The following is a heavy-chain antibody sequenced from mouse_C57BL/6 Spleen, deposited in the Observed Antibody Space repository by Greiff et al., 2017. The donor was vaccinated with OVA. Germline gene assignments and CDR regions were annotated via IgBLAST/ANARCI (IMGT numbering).Heavy chain of an antibody. CDR1: GFTFSDYY. D-gene: IGHD2-3*01. V-gene: IGHV5-16*01. J-gene: IGHJ3*01. CDR3: ARVGFYDGLAY. Sequence: EVQLQESEGGLVQPGRSMKLSCTASGFTFSDYYMAWVRQVPEKGLEWVANINYDGSSTYYLDSLKSRFIISRDNAKNILYLQMSSLKSEDTATYYCARVGFYDGLAYWGQGTLVTVSA. CDR2: INYDGSST.